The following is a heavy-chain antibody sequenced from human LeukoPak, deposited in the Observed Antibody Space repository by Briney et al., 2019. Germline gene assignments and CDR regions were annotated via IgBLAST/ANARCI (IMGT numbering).Heavy chain of an antibody. CDR3: ARHERGAENLDY. CDR2: VSYSGRT. D-gene: IGHD1-1*01. Sequence: SETLSLTCTVSGASISNYYWSWIRQPPGKGLECIGYVSYSGRTNNNPSLKSRVIISADTTKNQFSLKLTSVTAADTAVYYCARHERGAENLDYWGQGTLVTVSS. J-gene: IGHJ4*02. V-gene: IGHV4-59*08. CDR1: GASISNYY.